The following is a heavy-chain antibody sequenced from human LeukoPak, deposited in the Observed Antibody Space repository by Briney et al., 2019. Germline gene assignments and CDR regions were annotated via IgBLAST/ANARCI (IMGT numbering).Heavy chain of an antibody. V-gene: IGHV3-30*18. J-gene: IGHJ4*02. CDR3: AKEGGELLRKFDY. Sequence: GGSLRLSCAASGFTFGSYAMSWVRQAPGKGLEWVAVISYDGSNKYYADSVKGRFTISRDNSKNTLYLQMNSLRAEDTAVYYCAKEGGELLRKFDYWGQGTLVTVSS. CDR1: GFTFGSYA. CDR2: ISYDGSNK. D-gene: IGHD1-26*01.